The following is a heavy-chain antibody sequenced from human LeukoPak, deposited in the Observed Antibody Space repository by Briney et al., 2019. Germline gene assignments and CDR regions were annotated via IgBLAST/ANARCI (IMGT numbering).Heavy chain of an antibody. CDR2: IYYSGST. J-gene: IGHJ4*02. Sequence: SETLSLTCTVSGGSISSSSYYWGRIRQPQGKGLEWIGSIYYSGSTYYNPSLKSRVTISVDTSKNQFSLKLSSVTAADTAVYYCARDDYPFDYWGQGTLVTVSS. D-gene: IGHD4-11*01. CDR3: ARDDYPFDY. CDR1: GGSISSSSYY. V-gene: IGHV4-39*02.